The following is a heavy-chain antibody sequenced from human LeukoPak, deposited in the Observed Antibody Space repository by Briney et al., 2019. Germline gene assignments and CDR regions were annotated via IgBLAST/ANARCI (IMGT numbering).Heavy chain of an antibody. D-gene: IGHD3-22*01. CDR2: ISSTSSYI. CDR3: ARELFYQDSSGYAYHYYGMDV. J-gene: IGHJ6*02. CDR1: GFTLSTYS. Sequence: PGGSLRLSCAASGFTLSTYSMNWVRQAPGKGLEWVSSISSTSSYIYYADSVKGRFTISRDNAKNSLYLQMSYLRDEDTAVYYCARELFYQDSSGYAYHYYGMDVWGQGTTVTVSS. V-gene: IGHV3-21*01.